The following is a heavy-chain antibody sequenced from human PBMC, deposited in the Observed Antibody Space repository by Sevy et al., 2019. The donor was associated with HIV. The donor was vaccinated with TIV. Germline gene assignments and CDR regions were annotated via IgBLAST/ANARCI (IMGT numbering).Heavy chain of an antibody. D-gene: IGHD2-2*01. CDR3: ARECRSSSCLWGRDV. CDR1: GFTFSSYW. CDR2: IKRDGSEK. J-gene: IGHJ6*03. V-gene: IGHV3-7*03. Sequence: GGSLRLSCAASGFTFSSYWMSWVRQAPGKGLEWVAHIKRDGSEKYYGDSVKGRFTISRDNAKNSLYLQMNSLRAEDTAVYYWARECRSSSCLWGRDVGRRGTRLTVSS.